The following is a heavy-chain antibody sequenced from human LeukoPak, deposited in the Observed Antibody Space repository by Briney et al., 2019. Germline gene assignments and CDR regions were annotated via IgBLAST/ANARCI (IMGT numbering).Heavy chain of an antibody. CDR1: GFTVSSNY. D-gene: IGHD6-19*01. CDR2: IYSGGST. V-gene: IGHV3-53*01. J-gene: IGHJ6*03. CDR3: AKVSVAGGYYYYYMDV. Sequence: GGSLRLSCAASGFTVSSNYMSWVRQAPGKGLEWVSVIYSGGSTYYADSVKGRFTISRDNSKNTLYLQMNSLRAEDTAVYYCAKVSVAGGYYYYYMDVWGKGTTVTISS.